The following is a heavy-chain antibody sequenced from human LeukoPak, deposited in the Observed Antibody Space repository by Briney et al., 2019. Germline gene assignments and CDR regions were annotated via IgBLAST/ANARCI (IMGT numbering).Heavy chain of an antibody. CDR3: ATDYYCSGGSCYPPY. V-gene: IGHV3-21*01. J-gene: IGHJ4*02. D-gene: IGHD2-15*01. Sequence: GGSLRLSCAASGFPFSIYTMNWVRQAPGKGLEWVSSISGSSNDIYYADSVKGRFTISRDNAKNSLYLQMNSLRAEDTAVYYCATDYYCSGGSCYPPYWGQGTLVTVSS. CDR2: ISGSSNDI. CDR1: GFPFSIYT.